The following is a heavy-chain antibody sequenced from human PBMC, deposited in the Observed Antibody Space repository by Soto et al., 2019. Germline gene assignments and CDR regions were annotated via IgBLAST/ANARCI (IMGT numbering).Heavy chain of an antibody. J-gene: IGHJ4*02. D-gene: IGHD1-7*01. CDR2: VRSKADGGTT. Sequence: GSLRLSCAAAGFTFTNAWMSWVRQAPGKGLEWVGRVRSKADGGTTDYAAPVKGRFTTSRDDSENTLYLQMNSLKIYDTAVYYCRRNWDYRVIWRQGTLGTVAS. CDR3: RRNWDYRVI. V-gene: IGHV3-15*01. CDR1: GFTFTNAW.